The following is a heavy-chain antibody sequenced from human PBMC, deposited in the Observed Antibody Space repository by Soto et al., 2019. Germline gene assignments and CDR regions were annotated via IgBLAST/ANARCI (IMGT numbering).Heavy chain of an antibody. CDR3: AKDFYSSSSHGAFDI. V-gene: IGHV3-23*01. D-gene: IGHD6-6*01. Sequence: GGSLRLSCAASGFTFSSYAMSWVRQAPVKGLEWVSAISGSGGSTYYADSVKGRFTISRDNSKNTLYLQMNSLRAEDTAVYYCAKDFYSSSSHGAFDIWGQGTMVTVSS. CDR1: GFTFSSYA. J-gene: IGHJ3*02. CDR2: ISGSGGST.